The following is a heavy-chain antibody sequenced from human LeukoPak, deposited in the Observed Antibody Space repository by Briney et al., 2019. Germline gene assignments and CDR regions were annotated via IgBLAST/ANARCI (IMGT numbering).Heavy chain of an antibody. J-gene: IGHJ5*02. CDR2: INPNSGGT. V-gene: IGHV1-2*02. CDR3: ARVLPKMSPDSSGYYSSHNWFDP. D-gene: IGHD3-22*01. CDR1: GYTFNGYY. Sequence: ASVKVSCKASGYTFNGYYKHWVRQAPGQGLEWMGWINPNSGGTNYAQKFQGRVTMTRDTSISTAYMELSRLRSDDTAVYYCARVLPKMSPDSSGYYSSHNWFDPWGQGTLVTVSS.